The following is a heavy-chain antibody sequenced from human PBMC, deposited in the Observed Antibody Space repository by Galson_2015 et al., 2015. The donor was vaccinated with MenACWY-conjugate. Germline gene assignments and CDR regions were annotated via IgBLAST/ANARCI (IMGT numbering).Heavy chain of an antibody. CDR3: ARRVLYYRGFEV. CDR2: ITDDGSET. CDR1: GFTFSNSW. D-gene: IGHD2-8*01. V-gene: IGHV3-7*01. J-gene: IGHJ3*01. Sequence: SLRISCAASGFTFSNSWMTWVRQAPGKGLEWVANITDDGSETYYVDSVKGQSTISRYNAKNSLDLQMNSLRAEDTAVYYCARRVLYYRGFEVWGQGTMVTVSS.